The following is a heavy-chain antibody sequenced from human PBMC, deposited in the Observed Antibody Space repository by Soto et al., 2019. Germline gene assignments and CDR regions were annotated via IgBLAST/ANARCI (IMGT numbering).Heavy chain of an antibody. CDR2: IYYSGST. D-gene: IGHD6-19*01. V-gene: IGHV4-59*01. J-gene: IGHJ6*02. CDR3: ARDSGGYSSGWSGYYYYYYGMDV. Sequence: PSETLSLTCTVSGGSISSYYWSWIRQPPGKGLEWIGYIYYSGSTNYNPSLKSRVTISVDTSKSQFSLKLSSVTAADTAVYYCARDSGGYSSGWSGYYYYYYGMDVWGQGTTVTVSS. CDR1: GGSISSYY.